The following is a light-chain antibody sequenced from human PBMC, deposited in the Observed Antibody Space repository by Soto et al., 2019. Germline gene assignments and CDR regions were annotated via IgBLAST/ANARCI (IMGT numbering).Light chain of an antibody. V-gene: IGLV2-11*01. Sequence: QSALTQPRSVSVSPGQSVTISCTGTSSDVGGYNFVSWYQQHPGKAPKFMIYDVTKRPSGVPDRFSGSKSGNTASLPISGLQAEDEADYYCCSYVGSYTSYVFGTGTKVTVL. CDR2: DVT. CDR3: CSYVGSYTSYV. J-gene: IGLJ1*01. CDR1: SSDVGGYNF.